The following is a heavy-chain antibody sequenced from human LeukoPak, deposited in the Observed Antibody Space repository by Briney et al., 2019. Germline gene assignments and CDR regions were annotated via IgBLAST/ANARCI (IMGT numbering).Heavy chain of an antibody. CDR3: AGSGGYCSSTSCYEAGYCSGGSCFHFDY. Sequence: ASVKVSCKASGYTFTSYYMHWVRQAPGQGLEWMGIINPSGGSTSYAQKFQGRVTMTRDTSTSTVYMELSSLRSEDTAVYYCAGSGGYCSSTSCYEAGYCSGGSCFHFDYWGQGTLVTVSS. V-gene: IGHV1-46*01. CDR2: INPSGGST. CDR1: GYTFTSYY. D-gene: IGHD2-2*01. J-gene: IGHJ4*02.